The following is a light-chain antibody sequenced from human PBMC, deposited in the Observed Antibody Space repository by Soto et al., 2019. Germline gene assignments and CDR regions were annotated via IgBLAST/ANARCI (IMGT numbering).Light chain of an antibody. Sequence: AIRMTQSPSSLSASTGDRVTITCRASQGISSYLAWYQQKPGKAPKLLIYAAPTFQSGVPSRFSGSGSGTDFTLTISCLQSEDFATYYCQQYYSYPSFGPGTKVDIK. CDR1: QGISSY. V-gene: IGKV1-8*01. CDR2: AAP. J-gene: IGKJ3*01. CDR3: QQYYSYPS.